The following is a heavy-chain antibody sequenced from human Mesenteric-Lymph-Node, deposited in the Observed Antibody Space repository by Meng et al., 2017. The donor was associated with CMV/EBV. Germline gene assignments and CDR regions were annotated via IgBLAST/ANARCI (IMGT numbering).Heavy chain of an antibody. CDR1: GFTFSSYA. V-gene: IGHV3-7*01. J-gene: IGHJ4*02. CDR3: ARGWGSGEYRPQYDY. D-gene: IGHD5-12*01. Sequence: GESLKISCAASGFTFSSYAMSWVRQAPGKGLEWVANINQDGSEKYYVDSVKGRFTISRDNAKNSMYLQMSSLRAEDTAVYYCARGWGSGEYRPQYDYWGQGTLVTVSS. CDR2: INQDGSEK.